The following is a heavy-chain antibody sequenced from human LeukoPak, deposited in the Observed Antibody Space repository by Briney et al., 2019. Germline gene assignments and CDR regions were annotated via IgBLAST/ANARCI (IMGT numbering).Heavy chain of an antibody. CDR2: ISSSGSTI. CDR1: GFTFSDYY. Sequence: PGGSLRLSCAASGFTFSDYYMSWIRQAPGKGLEWVSYISSSGSTIYYPDSVKGRFTISRDNAKNSLYLQMNSLRAEDTAVYYCARDEAYYYDSSGYDYWGQGTLVTVSS. J-gene: IGHJ4*02. CDR3: ARDEAYYYDSSGYDY. V-gene: IGHV3-11*01. D-gene: IGHD3-22*01.